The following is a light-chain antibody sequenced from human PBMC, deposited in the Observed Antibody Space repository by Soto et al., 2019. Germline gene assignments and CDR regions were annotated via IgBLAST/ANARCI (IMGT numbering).Light chain of an antibody. Sequence: QSVLTQPPSVSGAPGQRVTISCTGSSSNIGAGYDVHWYQQLPGTAPKLLIYGNNNRPSGVPDRFSGSKSGTSASLASTGLQAEDEADYYCQSYDISLSGYVFGGGTKLTVL. CDR3: QSYDISLSGYV. J-gene: IGLJ3*02. V-gene: IGLV1-40*01. CDR1: SSNIGAGYD. CDR2: GNN.